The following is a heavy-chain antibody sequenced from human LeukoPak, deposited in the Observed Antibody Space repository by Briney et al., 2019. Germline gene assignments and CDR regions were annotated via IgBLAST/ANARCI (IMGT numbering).Heavy chain of an antibody. Sequence: GASVKVSCKASGYTFTSYGISWVRQAPGQGLEWMGWISAYNGNTNYAQKLQGRVTMTTDTSTSTAYMELRSLRSDDTAVYYCARTLGSSGWYGNIYYYYGMDVWGQGTTVTVSS. V-gene: IGHV1-18*01. J-gene: IGHJ6*02. CDR1: GYTFTSYG. D-gene: IGHD6-19*01. CDR3: ARTLGSSGWYGNIYYYYGMDV. CDR2: ISAYNGNT.